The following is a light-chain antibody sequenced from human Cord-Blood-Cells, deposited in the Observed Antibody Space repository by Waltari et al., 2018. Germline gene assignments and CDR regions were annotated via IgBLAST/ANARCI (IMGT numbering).Light chain of an antibody. J-gene: IGKJ5*01. Sequence: DIQMNQSPSSLSASVGDRVTITCRASQSISSYLNWYQQKPRKAPKLLIYAASSLQSGVPSRFSGSGSGTDFTLTIISLQPEDFATYYCQQSYSTPITFGQGTRLEI. CDR2: AAS. CDR3: QQSYSTPIT. CDR1: QSISSY. V-gene: IGKV1-39*01.